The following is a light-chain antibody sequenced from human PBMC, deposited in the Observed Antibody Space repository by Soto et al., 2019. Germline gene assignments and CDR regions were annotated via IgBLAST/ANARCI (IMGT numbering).Light chain of an antibody. CDR3: SSYTSSSTLVV. Sequence: TLTPPSTVCGSPWQSITTSCTGTSSDVGGYNYVSWYQQHPGKAPKLMIYDVSNRPSGDSNRFSGSKSGNTASLTISGLQAEDEADYYCSSYTSSSTLVVFGTGTKVTVL. J-gene: IGLJ1*01. V-gene: IGLV2-14*01. CDR1: SSDVGGYNY. CDR2: DVS.